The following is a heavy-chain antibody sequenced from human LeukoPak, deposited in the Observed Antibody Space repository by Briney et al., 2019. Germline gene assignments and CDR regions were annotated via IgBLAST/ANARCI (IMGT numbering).Heavy chain of an antibody. V-gene: IGHV4-39*01. CDR1: SDSISSSY. D-gene: IGHD6-13*01. CDR3: ARGDSSSWSLFDY. J-gene: IGHJ4*02. CDR2: VYESGRT. Sequence: SETLSLTCTVSSDSISSSYWGWIRQPPGKGLEWIGSVYESGRTHYNPSLRSRITISVDTSKNQFSLELSSVTAADTAVYYCARGDSSSWSLFDYWGQGTLVTVSS.